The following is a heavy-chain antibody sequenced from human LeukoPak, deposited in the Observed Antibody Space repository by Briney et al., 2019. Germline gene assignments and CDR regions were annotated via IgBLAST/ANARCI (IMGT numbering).Heavy chain of an antibody. CDR3: ARSRGYSYVLIDY. V-gene: IGHV4-31*03. J-gene: IGHJ4*02. CDR2: IYYSGST. CDR1: GGSISSGGYC. D-gene: IGHD5-18*01. Sequence: SQTLSLTCTVSGGSISSGGYCWSWIRQHPGKGLEWIGYIYYSGSTYYNPSLKSRVTISEDTSKDQFSLKVSSVTAADTAVYYCARSRGYSYVLIDYWGQGTLVTVSS.